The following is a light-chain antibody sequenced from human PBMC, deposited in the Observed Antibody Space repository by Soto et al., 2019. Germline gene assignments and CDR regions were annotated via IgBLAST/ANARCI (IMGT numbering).Light chain of an antibody. CDR2: SNH. Sequence: QSVLTQPPSASGTPGQKITISCSGSSSNIGFNIVNWYQQLPGTAPKLLIYSNHQRPSGVPDRFSGSKSGTSASLAISGLQSEDEADYYCAAWDDSLNGHVVFGGGTKLTVL. CDR1: SSNIGFNI. V-gene: IGLV1-44*01. CDR3: AAWDDSLNGHVV. J-gene: IGLJ2*01.